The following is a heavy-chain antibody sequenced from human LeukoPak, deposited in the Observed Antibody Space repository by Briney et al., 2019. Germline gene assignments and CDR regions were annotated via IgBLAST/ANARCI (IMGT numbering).Heavy chain of an antibody. J-gene: IGHJ6*02. CDR1: GYTFTSYD. Sequence: GASVKVSCKASGYTFTSYDINWVRQATGQGLEWMGWMNPNSGNTGYAQKFQGRVTMTRNTSISTAYVELSSLRSEDTAVYYCARVTIFGVVIHYYGMDVWGQGTTVTVSS. V-gene: IGHV1-8*01. CDR2: MNPNSGNT. D-gene: IGHD3-3*01. CDR3: ARVTIFGVVIHYYGMDV.